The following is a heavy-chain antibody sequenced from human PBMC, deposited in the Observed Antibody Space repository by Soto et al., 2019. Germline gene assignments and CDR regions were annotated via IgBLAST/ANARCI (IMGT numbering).Heavy chain of an antibody. D-gene: IGHD2-2*01. CDR3: ARGSGIAVIPGELEDVHYDY. V-gene: IGHV4-34*01. CDR2: ISQSGST. J-gene: IGHJ4*02. CDR1: GQSFSGHT. Sequence: QVQLQQWGAGLLKPSETLSLTCAVYGQSFSGHTWSWIRQSPGKGLEWIGEISQSGSTYYNPSLKTRVTISADTSKNQFSLTLNSVTAADTVVFYCARGSGIAVIPGELEDVHYDYWGQGTLVSVSS.